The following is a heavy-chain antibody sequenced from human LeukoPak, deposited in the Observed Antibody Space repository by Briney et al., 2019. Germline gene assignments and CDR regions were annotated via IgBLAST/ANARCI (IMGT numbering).Heavy chain of an antibody. D-gene: IGHD4-11*01. CDR2: ISATGDYM. CDR1: GFTFTTYW. CDR3: ARDREYLLTTIDY. J-gene: IGHJ4*02. V-gene: IGHV3-21*01. Sequence: GGSLRLSCAASGFTFTTYWMNWVRQAPGTGLEWVSSISATGDYMYYADTVKGRFTISRDNAKNSLYLQMNSLRAEDTAVYYCARDREYLLTTIDYWGQGTLVTVSS.